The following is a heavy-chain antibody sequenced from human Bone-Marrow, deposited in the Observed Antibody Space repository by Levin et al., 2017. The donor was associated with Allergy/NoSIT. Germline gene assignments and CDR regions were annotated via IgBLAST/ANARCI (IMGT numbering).Heavy chain of an antibody. D-gene: IGHD2-21*02. V-gene: IGHV4-31*03. J-gene: IGHJ4*02. Sequence: ASETLSLTCSVSGGSINTGGSYWTWIRQHPGKGLEWIGYISNSGNTFYHSSLESRVSISFDTSTTQFSLNLTSVTAADTAVYFCARARGWGGDIHFDSWGRGTLVTVSS. CDR2: ISNSGNT. CDR1: GGSINTGGSY. CDR3: ARARGWGGDIHFDS.